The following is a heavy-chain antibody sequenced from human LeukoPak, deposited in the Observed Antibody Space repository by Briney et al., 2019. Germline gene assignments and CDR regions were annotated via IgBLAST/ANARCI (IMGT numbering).Heavy chain of an antibody. CDR2: ISSSSSYI. D-gene: IGHD5-24*01. CDR3: ATPRDGYNTSSLSLIVY. J-gene: IGHJ4*02. CDR1: GFTFSSYS. V-gene: IGHV3-21*01. Sequence: GGSLRLSCAASGFTFSSYSMNWVGQAPGKGLEWVSSISSSSSYIYYADSVKGRFTISRENAKNSLYLQMNSLRAEDTAVYYCATPRDGYNTSSLSLIVYWGQGTLVTVSS.